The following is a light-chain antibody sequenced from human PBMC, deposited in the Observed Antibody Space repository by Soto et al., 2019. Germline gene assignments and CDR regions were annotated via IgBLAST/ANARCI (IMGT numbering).Light chain of an antibody. CDR2: EVS. V-gene: IGLV2-23*02. Sequence: QSVLTQPASVSGSPGQSITISCTGTSSDVGSYNLVSWYQQHPGKAPKLMIYEVSKRRSGVSNRFSGSKSGNTASLTISGLQAEDEADYYCCSYAGSSTFSYVFGTGTQLTVL. CDR3: CSYAGSSTFSYV. CDR1: SSDVGSYNL. J-gene: IGLJ1*01.